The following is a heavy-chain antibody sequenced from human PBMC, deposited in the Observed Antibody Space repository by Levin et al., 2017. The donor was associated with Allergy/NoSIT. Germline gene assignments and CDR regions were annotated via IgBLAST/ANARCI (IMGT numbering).Heavy chain of an antibody. D-gene: IGHD3-16*02. J-gene: IGHJ5*02. V-gene: IGHV1-2*06. CDR3: ARFPAKRPYDYVWGSDRSPSWFDP. CDR1: GYTFTGYY. CDR2: INPNSGGT. Sequence: ASVKVSCKASGYTFTGYYMHWVRQAPGQGLEWMGRINPNSGGTNYAQKFQGRVTMTRDTSISTAYMELSRLRSDDTAVYYCARFPAKRPYDYVWGSDRSPSWFDPWGQGTLVTVSS.